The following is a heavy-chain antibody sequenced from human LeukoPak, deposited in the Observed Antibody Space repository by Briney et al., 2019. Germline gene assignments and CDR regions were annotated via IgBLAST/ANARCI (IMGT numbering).Heavy chain of an antibody. CDR3: ARGLLWLEFDY. J-gene: IGHJ4*02. Sequence: SGPGQVQPSQTLSLTYAISGDRVSSNSAAWNWIRHSPSRGLEWLGRTYYRSKWYNDYAVSVKSQITINPDTSKNQFSLQLNSVTPEDTAVYYCARGLLWLEFDYWGQGTLVTVSS. CDR1: GDRVSSNSAA. D-gene: IGHD3-10*01. V-gene: IGHV6-1*01. CDR2: TYYRSKWYN.